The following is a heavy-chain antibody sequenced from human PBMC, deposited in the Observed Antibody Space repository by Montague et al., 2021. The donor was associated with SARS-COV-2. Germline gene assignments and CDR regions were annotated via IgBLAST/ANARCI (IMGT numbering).Heavy chain of an antibody. CDR2: VNQGGAP. CDR3: ARGRHVQGSFRHFDSISSGALDI. CDR1: RGSFSNYY. D-gene: IGHD3-9*01. J-gene: IGHJ3*02. V-gene: IGHV4-34*01. Sequence: SDTLSLTCAVSRGSFSNYYWTWIRQSPGKGLEWIGEVNQGGAPNYTPSLKSRVTISLDTSKKQISLKLNSVTVADTAVFFCARGRHVQGSFRHFDSISSGALDIWAQGSLVIVSS.